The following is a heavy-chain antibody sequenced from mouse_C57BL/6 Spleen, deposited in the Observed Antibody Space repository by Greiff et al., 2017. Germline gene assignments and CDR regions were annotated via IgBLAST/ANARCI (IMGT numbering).Heavy chain of an antibody. CDR2: IDPNCGGT. J-gene: IGHJ2*01. V-gene: IGHV1-72*01. Sequence: VQLQQPGAELVKPGASVKLSCQASGYTFTNYWMHWVKQRPGRGLEWIGRIDPNCGGTKYNEKFKSKDTLTVDKPSSTAYMQLSSLTDDDAAVYYCARSPYCSNYVTYWGKGTTLTVSA. CDR3: ARSPYCSNYVTY. CDR1: GYTFTNYW. D-gene: IGHD2-5*01.